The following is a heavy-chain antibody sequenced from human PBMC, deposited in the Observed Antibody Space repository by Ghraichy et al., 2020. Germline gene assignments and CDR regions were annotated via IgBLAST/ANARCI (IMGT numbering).Heavy chain of an antibody. V-gene: IGHV4-39*01. CDR3: ARQGWQNWFDP. CDR2: IYYSGST. CDR1: GGSISSSSYY. Sequence: SETLSLTCTVSGGSISSSSYYWGWIRQPPGKGLEWIWNIYYSGSTYYNPSLKSRVTISVDTSKNQFSLKLRSVTTADTAVYYCARQGWQNWFDPWGQGTLVTVSS. J-gene: IGHJ5*02. D-gene: IGHD2-15*01.